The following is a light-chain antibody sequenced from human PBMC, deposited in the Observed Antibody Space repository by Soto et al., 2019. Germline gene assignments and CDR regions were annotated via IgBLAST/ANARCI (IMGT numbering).Light chain of an antibody. CDR2: DAS. CDR1: QNIRKL. J-gene: IGKJ5*01. V-gene: IGKV1-5*01. CDR3: QQYYTYST. Sequence: LTQSPSTLSAAVGDSVTITCRASQNIRKLLAWYQQKPGKAPXPLIFDASTLKTGVPSRFGGSGSGAEFNFTITGLQPDDFATYFCQQYYTYSTFGQGTRLEIK.